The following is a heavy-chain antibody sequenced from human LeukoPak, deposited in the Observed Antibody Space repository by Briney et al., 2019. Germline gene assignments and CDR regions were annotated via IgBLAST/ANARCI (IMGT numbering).Heavy chain of an antibody. CDR1: GFTVSSNY. J-gene: IGHJ4*02. Sequence: PGGSLRLSCAASGFTVSSNYMSWVRQAPGKGLEWVSVIYSGGSTYYADSVKGRFTISRDNSKNTLYLQMNSLRAEDTAVYYCARPYDSSGYYYDYWGQGTRVTVSS. CDR3: ARPYDSSGYYYDY. D-gene: IGHD3-22*01. V-gene: IGHV3-66*01. CDR2: IYSGGST.